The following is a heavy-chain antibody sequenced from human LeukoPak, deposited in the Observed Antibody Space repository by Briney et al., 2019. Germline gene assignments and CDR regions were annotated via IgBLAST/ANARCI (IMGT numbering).Heavy chain of an antibody. CDR2: INSNRGTT. V-gene: IGHV1-2*02. CDR3: ARAALPGRRVFDY. J-gene: IGHJ4*02. CDR1: GFSFTSYY. Sequence: ASVKVSCKTSGFSFTSYYINWLRQAPGQRPEWMGWINSNRGTTTYAQNFQDRVTMTRDTSSSTAFMELTSLTSDDTAVYFCARAALPGRRVFDYWGQGTLVIASS.